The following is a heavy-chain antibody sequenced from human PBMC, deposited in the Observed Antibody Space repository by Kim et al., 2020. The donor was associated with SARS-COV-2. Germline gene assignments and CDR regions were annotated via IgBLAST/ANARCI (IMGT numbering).Heavy chain of an antibody. J-gene: IGHJ3*02. V-gene: IGHV3-7*03. CDR3: ARAMVRGVNDAFDI. Sequence: VDSVKGRFTISRDNAKNSLYLQMNSLRAEDTAVYYCARAMVRGVNDAFDIWGQGTMVTVSS. D-gene: IGHD3-10*01.